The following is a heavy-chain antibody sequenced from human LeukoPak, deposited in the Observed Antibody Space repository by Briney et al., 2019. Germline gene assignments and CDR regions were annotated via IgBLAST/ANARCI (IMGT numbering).Heavy chain of an antibody. J-gene: IGHJ4*02. V-gene: IGHV4-39*01. CDR1: GGSISSGGNY. CDR2: INYSGNA. CDR3: ARQSGDQSSAWYFDA. Sequence: SETLSLTCTVSGGSISSGGNYWTWIRQNPGKGLEWIGYINYSGNAYYNPSLKSRVTTSVDTSTDQFSLRLSSATAADTAIYYCARQSGDQSSAWYFDAWGQGTLVTVSS. D-gene: IGHD6-19*01.